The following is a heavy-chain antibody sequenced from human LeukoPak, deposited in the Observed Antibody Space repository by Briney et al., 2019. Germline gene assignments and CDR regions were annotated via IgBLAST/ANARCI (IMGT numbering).Heavy chain of an antibody. CDR3: ARNPYYYDSSGYYYRRNWYFDL. CDR2: INPNSGGT. V-gene: IGHV1-2*02. D-gene: IGHD3-22*01. CDR1: GYTFTGYY. J-gene: IGHJ2*01. Sequence: GASVKVSCKASGYTFTGYYMHWVRPAPGQGLEWMGWINPNSGGTNYAQKFQGRVTMTRDTSISTAYMELSRLRSDDTAVYYCARNPYYYDSSGYYYRRNWYFDLWGRGTLVTVSS.